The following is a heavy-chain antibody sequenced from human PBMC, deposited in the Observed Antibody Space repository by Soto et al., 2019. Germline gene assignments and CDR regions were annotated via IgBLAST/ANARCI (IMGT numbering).Heavy chain of an antibody. D-gene: IGHD5-18*01. CDR1: GFTFGDYA. CDR2: IRSQPYGGTT. J-gene: IGHJ4*02. Sequence: LRLSCSASGFTFGDYALSWFRQAPGKGLEWVGFIRSQPYGGTTEYAASVRGRFTISRDDSNGIAYLQMNSLKTGDTAVFYCARVVDTAMVGDYWGQGTMVTVSS. V-gene: IGHV3-49*03. CDR3: ARVVDTAMVGDY.